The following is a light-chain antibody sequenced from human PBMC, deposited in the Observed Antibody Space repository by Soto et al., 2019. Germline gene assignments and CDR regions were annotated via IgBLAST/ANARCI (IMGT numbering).Light chain of an antibody. V-gene: IGLV2-14*01. Sequence: QSALTQPASVSGSPGQSITISCTGTSSDVGGYNFVSWYQQHPGKAPRLMIFEVNNRPSGVSDRFSGSKSGNTASLTISGLQAEDEADYYCSSYTFSSTIVVCGGGTKLPVL. J-gene: IGLJ3*02. CDR3: SSYTFSSTIVV. CDR1: SSDVGGYNF. CDR2: EVN.